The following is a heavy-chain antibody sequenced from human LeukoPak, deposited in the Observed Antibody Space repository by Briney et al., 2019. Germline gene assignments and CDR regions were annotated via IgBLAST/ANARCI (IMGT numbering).Heavy chain of an antibody. CDR1: GSRFTNYW. Sequence: GEPLKISCKGSGSRFTNYWINGARQMPGKGLEWMGRIDPSDSYTNYSPSFQGHVTISADKSISTAYLQWSSLKASDTAMYYCARPVSYEHYGMDVWGQGTTVTVSS. V-gene: IGHV5-10-1*01. CDR2: IDPSDSYT. CDR3: ARPVSYEHYGMDV. D-gene: IGHD3-3*01. J-gene: IGHJ6*02.